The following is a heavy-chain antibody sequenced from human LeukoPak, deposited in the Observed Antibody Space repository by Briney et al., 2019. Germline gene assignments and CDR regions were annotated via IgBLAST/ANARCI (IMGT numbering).Heavy chain of an antibody. CDR2: INHSGST. D-gene: IGHD3-22*01. Sequence: SETLSLTCAVYGGSFSGYYWSWIRQPPGKGLEWIGEINHSGSTNYNPSLKSRVTVSVDTSKNQFSLKLSSVTAADTAVYYCARGLTFGYYYDYWGQGTLVTVSS. CDR1: GGSFSGYY. V-gene: IGHV4-34*01. J-gene: IGHJ4*02. CDR3: ARGLTFGYYYDY.